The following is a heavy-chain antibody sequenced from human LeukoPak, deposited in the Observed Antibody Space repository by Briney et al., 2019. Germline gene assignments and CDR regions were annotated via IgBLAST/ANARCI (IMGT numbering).Heavy chain of an antibody. Sequence: KAGGSLRLSCAASGFTVSSNYMNWVRQAPGKGLEWVSSISTSRNYIYYADSVTGRFTISRDNAKNSLYLQMNSLRAEDTAVYYCARRAMTERGVSYGLDYWGQGTLVTVSS. CDR2: ISTSRNYI. CDR3: ARRAMTERGVSYGLDY. V-gene: IGHV3-21*01. D-gene: IGHD5-18*01. J-gene: IGHJ4*02. CDR1: GFTVSSNY.